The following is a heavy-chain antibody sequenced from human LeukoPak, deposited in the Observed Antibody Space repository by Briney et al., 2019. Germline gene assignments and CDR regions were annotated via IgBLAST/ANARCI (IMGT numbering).Heavy chain of an antibody. D-gene: IGHD5-18*01. Sequence: PSETLSLTCTVSGGSISSYYWSWIRQPPGKGLEWIGYIYYSGSTNYNPSLKSRVTISVDTSKNQFSLKLSSVTAADTAVYYCARHTAMVIYYYYYYYMDVWGKGTTVTISS. V-gene: IGHV4-59*08. CDR2: IYYSGST. J-gene: IGHJ6*03. CDR1: GGSISSYY. CDR3: ARHTAMVIYYYYYYYMDV.